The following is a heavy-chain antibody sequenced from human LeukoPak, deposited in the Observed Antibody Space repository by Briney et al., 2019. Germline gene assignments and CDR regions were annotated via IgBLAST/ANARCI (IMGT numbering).Heavy chain of an antibody. CDR2: IYYGGST. CDR3: GRSRLDSRGRFDY. V-gene: IGHV4-59*01. Sequence: SETLSHTRTLSGGSISIYYWSWIWHPPGKGLEWIGYIYYGGSTDYNSSLKSRVTRSKDTSKTQFCLRLSSVTTADTAVYYCGRSRLDSRGRFDYSGQGTPVTASS. CDR1: GGSISIYY. D-gene: IGHD3-22*01. J-gene: IGHJ4*02.